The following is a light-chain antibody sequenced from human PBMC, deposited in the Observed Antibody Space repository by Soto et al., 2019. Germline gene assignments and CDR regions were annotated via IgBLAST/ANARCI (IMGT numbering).Light chain of an antibody. CDR1: SNDVGTYNL. CDR2: EAS. J-gene: IGLJ2*01. V-gene: IGLV2-23*01. CDR3: CSYGRSVV. Sequence: QSALTQPASVSGSPGQSSTISCTGISNDVGTYNLVSWYQHHPGKAPKLIIYEASKRPSGVPNRFSGSKSGNTASLTISGLHAEDEADYYCCSYGRSVVFGGGTKLTVL.